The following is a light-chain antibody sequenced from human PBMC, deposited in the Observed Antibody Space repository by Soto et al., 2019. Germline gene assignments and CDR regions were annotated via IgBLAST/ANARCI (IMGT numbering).Light chain of an antibody. CDR1: QGMRSW. J-gene: IGKJ1*01. CDR3: HQYDSFSKT. Sequence: DIQMTQSPSTQSASVGDRVTITCRASQGMRSWLAWYQQKPGKAPQVLIYDASNLESGVPSRFSGCGPGTEFTLTNSSLQPEDLATYYCHQYDSFSKTFGRGTKVEVK. V-gene: IGKV1-5*01. CDR2: DAS.